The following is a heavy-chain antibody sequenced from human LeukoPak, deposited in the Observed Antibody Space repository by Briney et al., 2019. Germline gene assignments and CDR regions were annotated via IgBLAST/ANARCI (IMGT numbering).Heavy chain of an antibody. CDR2: IYTSGST. D-gene: IGHD1-26*01. CDR1: GVSISSYY. J-gene: IGHJ4*02. Sequence: SETLSLNCTVSGVSISSYYWSWIRQPPGKGLEGIGYIYTSGSTNYNPSLKSRVTISVDTSKNQFSLKLSSVTAADTAVYYCARHLGGAKSSFDYWGQGTLVTVSS. V-gene: IGHV4-4*09. CDR3: ARHLGGAKSSFDY.